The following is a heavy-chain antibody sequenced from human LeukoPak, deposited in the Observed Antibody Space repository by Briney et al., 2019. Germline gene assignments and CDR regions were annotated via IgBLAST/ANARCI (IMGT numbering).Heavy chain of an antibody. D-gene: IGHD3-22*01. CDR2: IIPILGTA. CDR1: GGTFSTYA. CDR3: ASNTNYYENTGHYVLDS. J-gene: IGHJ5*01. V-gene: IGHV1-69*13. Sequence: ASVNVSCKASGGTFSTYAISWVRQAPGQGLEWMGGIIPILGTANYAQKFKGRVTITADEFTGTAYMELSSLRSEDTAVFYCASNTNYYENTGHYVLDSWGQGTLVTVSS.